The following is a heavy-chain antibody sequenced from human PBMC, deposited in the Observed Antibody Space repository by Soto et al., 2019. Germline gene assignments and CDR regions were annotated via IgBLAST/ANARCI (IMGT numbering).Heavy chain of an antibody. CDR2: MNPTSGNT. V-gene: IGHV1-8*01. CDR3: ARVPTSGGSYYFDY. Sequence: QVQLVQSGAEVKKPGASVKVSCKASGYTFTSYDINWVRQATGQGLEWMGWMNPTSGNTGYAQKFQGRVTMTRNTSISTAYMELGSLRSEDTAVYYCARVPTSGGSYYFDYWGQGTLVTVSS. CDR1: GYTFTSYD. D-gene: IGHD1-26*01. J-gene: IGHJ4*02.